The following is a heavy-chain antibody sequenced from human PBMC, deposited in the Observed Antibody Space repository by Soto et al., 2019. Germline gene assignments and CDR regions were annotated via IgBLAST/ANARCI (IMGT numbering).Heavy chain of an antibody. CDR2: ISWNSGSI. Sequence: EVQLVESGGGLVQPGRSLRLSCAASGFTFDDYAMHWVRQAPGKGLEWVSGISWNSGSIGYADSVKGRFTISRDNAKNSLYLQMNSLRAEDTALYYCAKTAGYSYGPRALDYWGQGTLVTVSS. V-gene: IGHV3-9*01. D-gene: IGHD5-18*01. CDR3: AKTAGYSYGPRALDY. CDR1: GFTFDDYA. J-gene: IGHJ4*02.